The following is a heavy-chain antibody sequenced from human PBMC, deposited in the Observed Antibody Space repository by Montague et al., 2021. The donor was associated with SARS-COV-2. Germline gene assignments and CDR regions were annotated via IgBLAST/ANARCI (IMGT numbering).Heavy chain of an antibody. Sequence: SLRLSCAASGFTFSSYAMHWVRQAPGKGLEWVAVISYDGSNKYYADSVKGRFTISRDNSKNTLYLQMNSLRAEDTAVYYCARAHRYGSGSYLDWFDPWGQGTLVTASS. CDR2: ISYDGSNK. CDR3: ARAHRYGSGSYLDWFDP. V-gene: IGHV3-30-3*01. J-gene: IGHJ5*02. D-gene: IGHD3-10*01. CDR1: GFTFSSYA.